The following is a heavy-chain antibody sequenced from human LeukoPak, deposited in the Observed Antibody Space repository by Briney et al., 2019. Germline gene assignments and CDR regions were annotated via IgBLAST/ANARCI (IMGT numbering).Heavy chain of an antibody. CDR1: RFTFSSYK. D-gene: IGHD2-15*01. J-gene: IGHJ4*02. Sequence: PGGSLRLSCAASRFTFSSYKVNWVRQAPGKGLEWVSSISSSSSYIYYADSVKGRFTISRDNARNSLYLQMNSLRAEDTAVYYCAGESGSGEFDYWGQGTLVTVSS. V-gene: IGHV3-21*01. CDR3: AGESGSGEFDY. CDR2: ISSSSSYI.